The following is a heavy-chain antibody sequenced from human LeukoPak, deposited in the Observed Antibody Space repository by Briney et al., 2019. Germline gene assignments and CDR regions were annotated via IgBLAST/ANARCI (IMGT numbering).Heavy chain of an antibody. CDR1: GYTFTSYG. V-gene: IGHV1-18*01. D-gene: IGHD5-18*01. Sequence: ASVKVSCKASGYTFTSYGISWVRQAPGQGLEWMGWISAYNGNTNYAQKLQGRVTMTTDTSTSTAYMELRSLRSGDTAVYYCARDLARSPIQLWQPDFDYWGQGTLVTVSS. CDR2: ISAYNGNT. J-gene: IGHJ4*02. CDR3: ARDLARSPIQLWQPDFDY.